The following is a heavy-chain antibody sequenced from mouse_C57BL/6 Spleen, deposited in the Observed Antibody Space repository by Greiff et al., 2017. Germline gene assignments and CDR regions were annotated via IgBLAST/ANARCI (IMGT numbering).Heavy chain of an antibody. V-gene: IGHV1-64*01. Sequence: QVQLKQPGAELVKPGASVKLSCKASGYTFTSYWMHWVKQRPGQGLEWIGMIHPNSGSTNYNEKFKSKATLTVDKSSSTAYMQLSSLTSEDSAVYYCARGGTYGSSAYYYAMDYWGQGTSVTVSS. D-gene: IGHD1-1*01. J-gene: IGHJ4*01. CDR3: ARGGTYGSSAYYYAMDY. CDR2: IHPNSGST. CDR1: GYTFTSYW.